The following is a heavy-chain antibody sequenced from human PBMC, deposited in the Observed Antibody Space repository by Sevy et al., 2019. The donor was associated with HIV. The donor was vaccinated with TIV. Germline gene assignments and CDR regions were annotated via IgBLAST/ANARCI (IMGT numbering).Heavy chain of an antibody. V-gene: IGHV4-39*02. CDR1: GGSLVSPTFY. CDR3: VRDHNLRGRHWFDS. D-gene: IGHD3-16*01. J-gene: IGHJ5*01. Sequence: SETLSLTCTASGGSLVSPTFYWGWVRQPPGERLEWIAAMHYGGNTYYNPSLKDRLAMSIDTSKNQFSLNLTSVTAADAAVYHCVRDHNLRGRHWFDSWGQGALVTVSS. CDR2: MHYGGNT.